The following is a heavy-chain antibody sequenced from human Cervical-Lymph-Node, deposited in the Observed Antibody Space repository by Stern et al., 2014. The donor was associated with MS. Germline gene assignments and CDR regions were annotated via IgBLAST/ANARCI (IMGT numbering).Heavy chain of an antibody. CDR3: ARGDSSGWYSWYFDL. D-gene: IGHD6-19*01. V-gene: IGHV1-69*01. CDR1: GGTFRRST. Sequence: QVQLLQPGAEVKKPGSSVKVSCKASGGTFRRSTISWVRQAPGQGLEWMGGTTPMFGTVHYAQKFQGRVTIIADESTSTAYMELSRLTSEDTAVYYCARGDSSGWYSWYFDLWGRGTLVTVSS. J-gene: IGHJ2*01. CDR2: TTPMFGTV.